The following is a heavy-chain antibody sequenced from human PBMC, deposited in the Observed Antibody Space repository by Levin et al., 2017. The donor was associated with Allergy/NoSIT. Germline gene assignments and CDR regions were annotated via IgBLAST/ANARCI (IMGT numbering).Heavy chain of an antibody. CDR2: TYYRSKWYT. CDR1: GDTVSSKSAA. D-gene: IGHD3-22*01. Sequence: PSQTLSLTCAISGDTVSSKSAAWNWIRQSPSRGLEWLGRTYYRSKWYTDYAVSVRSRITINPDTSKNQFSLHLNSVTPEDTAVYYCARTYYYATSGSPTDAFDIWGQGTMVTVSS. V-gene: IGHV6-1*01. J-gene: IGHJ3*02. CDR3: ARTYYYATSGSPTDAFDI.